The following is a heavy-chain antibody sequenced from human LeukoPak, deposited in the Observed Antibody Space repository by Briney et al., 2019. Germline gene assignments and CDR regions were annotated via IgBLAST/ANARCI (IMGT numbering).Heavy chain of an antibody. CDR3: ASGRFGESDTD. CDR1: GGTFSSYA. CDR2: IIPILGIA. J-gene: IGHJ4*02. V-gene: IGHV1-69*04. D-gene: IGHD3-10*01. Sequence: ASVKVSCKASGGTFSSYAISWGRQAPGQGLEWMGRIIPILGIANYAQKFQGRVTITADKSTSTAYMELSSLRSEDTAVYYCASGRFGESDTDWGQGTLVTVSS.